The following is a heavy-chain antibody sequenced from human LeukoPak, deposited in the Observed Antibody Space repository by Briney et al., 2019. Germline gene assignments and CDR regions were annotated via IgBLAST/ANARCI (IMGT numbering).Heavy chain of an antibody. Sequence: PGGSLRLSCAASGFTFSNYAMYWVRQVPGKGLEWVSYISSSGSTIYYADSVKGRFTISRDNAKNSLYLQMNSLRAEDTAVYYCARDFSSSWYTDYLDYWGQGTLVTVSS. CDR1: GFTFSNYA. CDR3: ARDFSSSWYTDYLDY. V-gene: IGHV3-48*04. CDR2: ISSSGSTI. D-gene: IGHD6-13*01. J-gene: IGHJ4*02.